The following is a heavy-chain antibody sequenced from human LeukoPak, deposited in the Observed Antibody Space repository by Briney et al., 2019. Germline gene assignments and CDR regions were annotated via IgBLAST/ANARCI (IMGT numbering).Heavy chain of an antibody. CDR1: GFTFSSYG. V-gene: IGHV3-30*18. CDR2: ISYDGSNK. J-gene: IGHJ4*02. Sequence: PGRSLRLSCAASGFTFSSYGMHWVRQAPGRGLEWVAVISYDGSNKYYADSVKGRFTISRDNSKNTLYLQMNSLRAEDTAVYYCAKGPHEEIWFGELFIIDYWGQGTLVTVSS. CDR3: AKGPHEEIWFGELFIIDY. D-gene: IGHD3-10*01.